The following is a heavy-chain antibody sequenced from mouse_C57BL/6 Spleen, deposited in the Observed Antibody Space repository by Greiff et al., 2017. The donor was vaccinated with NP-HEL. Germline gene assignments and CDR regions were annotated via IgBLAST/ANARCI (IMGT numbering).Heavy chain of an antibody. J-gene: IGHJ1*03. CDR1: GYTFTSYW. Sequence: QVQLQQPGAELVMPGASVKLSCKASGYTFTSYWMHWVQQRPGHGLEWIGEIDPSDSYTNYNQKFKGKSTLTVDKSSSTAYMQLSSLTSEDSAVYYCASPLTTVVEGWYFDVWGTGTTVTVSS. CDR2: IDPSDSYT. V-gene: IGHV1-69*01. CDR3: ASPLTTVVEGWYFDV. D-gene: IGHD1-1*01.